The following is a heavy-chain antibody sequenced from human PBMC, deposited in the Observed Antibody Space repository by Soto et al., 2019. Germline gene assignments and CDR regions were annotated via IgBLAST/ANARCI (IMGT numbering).Heavy chain of an antibody. D-gene: IGHD2-8*01. J-gene: IGHJ5*02. CDR3: ARGHEYCTNGVCYTFNPNWFDP. V-gene: IGHV1-2*04. CDR2: INPNSGGT. Sequence: ASVKVSCKASGYTFTGYYMHWVRQAPGQGLEWIGWINPNSGGTNYAQKYKGWVTMTRDTSISTAYMELSRLRSDDTAVYYCARGHEYCTNGVCYTFNPNWFDPWGQGTLVTVS. CDR1: GYTFTGYY.